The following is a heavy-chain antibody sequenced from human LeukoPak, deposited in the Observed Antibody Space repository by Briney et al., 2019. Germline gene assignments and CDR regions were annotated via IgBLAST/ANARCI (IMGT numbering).Heavy chain of an antibody. D-gene: IGHD3-22*01. Sequence: GGSLRLSCAASGFTFTSYVINWVRQAPGKGLEWVSYISSSGSTIYYADSVKGRFTISRDNAKNSLYLQMNSLRAEDTAVYYCARVGLMAVVVTPFDPWGQGTLVTVSS. CDR3: ARVGLMAVVVTPFDP. CDR2: ISSSGSTI. J-gene: IGHJ5*02. V-gene: IGHV3-48*03. CDR1: GFTFTSYV.